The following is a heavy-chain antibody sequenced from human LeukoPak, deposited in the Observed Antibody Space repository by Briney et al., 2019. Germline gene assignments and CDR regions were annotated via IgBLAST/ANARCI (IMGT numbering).Heavy chain of an antibody. J-gene: IGHJ4*02. CDR1: GGSISSSSYY. Sequence: SETLSLTCTVSGGSISSSSYYWGWIRQPPGKGLEWIGSIYYSGSTYYNPSLKSRVTISVDTSKNQFSLKLSSVTAADTAVYYCARRLAGYCSSTSCYVGFFDYRSQGTLVTVSS. D-gene: IGHD2-2*01. CDR3: ARRLAGYCSSTSCYVGFFDY. V-gene: IGHV4-39*01. CDR2: IYYSGST.